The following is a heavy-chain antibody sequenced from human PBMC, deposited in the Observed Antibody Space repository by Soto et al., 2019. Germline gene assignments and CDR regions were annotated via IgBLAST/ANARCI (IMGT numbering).Heavy chain of an antibody. CDR3: ARQSQQLPPWFDP. J-gene: IGHJ5*02. Sequence: EVQLVESGGGLVKPGGSLRLSCAASGFTFSSYSMNWVRQAPGKGLEWVSSISSSSSYIYYADSVKGRFTISRDNAKNSLYLQMNSLRAEDTAVYYCARQSQQLPPWFDPWGQGTLVTVSS. V-gene: IGHV3-21*01. CDR1: GFTFSSYS. CDR2: ISSSSSYI. D-gene: IGHD6-13*01.